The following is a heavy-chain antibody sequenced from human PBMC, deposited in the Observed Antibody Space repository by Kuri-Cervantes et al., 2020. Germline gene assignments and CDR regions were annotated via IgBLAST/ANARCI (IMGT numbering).Heavy chain of an antibody. V-gene: IGHV6-1*01. CDR2: TYYRSKWYN. D-gene: IGHD3-22*01. CDR1: GDSVFSNSAA. J-gene: IGHJ4*02. CDR3: ARSSYYDSSGYPTDLDY. Sequence: LRLSCAISGDSVFSNSAAWNWIRQSPSRGLEWLGRTYYRSKWYNDYAVSVKSRITINPDTSKNQFSLQLNSVTPEDTAVYYCARSSYYDSSGYPTDLDYWGQGTLVTVSS.